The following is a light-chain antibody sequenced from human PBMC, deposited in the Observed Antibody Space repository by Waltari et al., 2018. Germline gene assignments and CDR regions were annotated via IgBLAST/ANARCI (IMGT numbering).Light chain of an antibody. Sequence: QSALTQPRSVSGSPGQSVPISCTGTRRVVGSYNFVSWYQQHPGKAPNLMIYDVTQRPSGVPHRFSGSKSGNTASLTISGLQPEDEADYYCSSYAGSYTWVFGGGTKLTVV. V-gene: IGLV2-11*01. CDR2: DVT. J-gene: IGLJ3*02. CDR3: SSYAGSYTWV. CDR1: RRVVGSYNF.